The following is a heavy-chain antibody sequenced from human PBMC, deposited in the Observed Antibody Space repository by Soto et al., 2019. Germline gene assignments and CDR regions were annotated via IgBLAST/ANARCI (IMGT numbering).Heavy chain of an antibody. D-gene: IGHD2-15*01. CDR1: GLISSKDA. V-gene: IGHV3-23*01. CDR2: VSGSGDNT. J-gene: IGHJ4*02. CDR3: TKESAASFDY. Sequence: GGSLRLSCAASGLISSKDAMSWVRQAPGKGLEWVSGVSGSGDNTYYADSVKGRFTISRDNSKNTIYLQMNILRAEDSAVYYCTKESAASFDYWGQGTLVTVSS.